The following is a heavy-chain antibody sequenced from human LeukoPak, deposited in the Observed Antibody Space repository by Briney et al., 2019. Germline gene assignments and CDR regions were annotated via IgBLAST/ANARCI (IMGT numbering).Heavy chain of an antibody. D-gene: IGHD1-1*01. CDR3: ARDEGGSTRPPPAYNWFDP. V-gene: IGHV4-4*07. CDR2: VYYSGAT. J-gene: IGHJ5*02. Sequence: SETLSLTCTVSGGSLIGYYWSWIRQPAGKGLEWIGRVYYSGATNYNPSLKSRVTMSIDTSNNHFSLKLSSVTAADTATYYCARDEGGSTRPPPAYNWFDPWGQGTPVTVSS. CDR1: GGSLIGYY.